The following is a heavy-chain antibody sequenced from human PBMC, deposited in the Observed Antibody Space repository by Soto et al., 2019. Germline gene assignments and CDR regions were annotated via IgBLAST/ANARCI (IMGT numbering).Heavy chain of an antibody. V-gene: IGHV3-7*03. CDR3: AREYGGYRNWYFDL. Sequence: PGESLKISCKGSGYSFTSYWMNWVRQAPGKGLEWVASIKQDGGEKYYVDSVKGRFTISRDNAKRSLYLQMSILTAEDTAVYYCAREYGGYRNWYFDLWGRGTPVTVSS. J-gene: IGHJ2*01. CDR2: IKQDGGEK. D-gene: IGHD2-2*03. CDR1: GYSFTSYW.